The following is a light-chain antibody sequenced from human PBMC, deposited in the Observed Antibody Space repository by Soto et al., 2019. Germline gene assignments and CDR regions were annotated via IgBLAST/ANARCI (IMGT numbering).Light chain of an antibody. CDR1: SSNIGAGYD. J-gene: IGLJ1*01. Sequence: SVLTQPPSVSGAPGQRVTISCTGSSSNIGAGYDVHWYQQLPGTAPKLLIYGNSNRPSGVPDRFSGSKSGTSASLAITGLQAEDEADYYCQSYDSSLSVLYVFGTGTKVPVL. CDR2: GNS. V-gene: IGLV1-40*01. CDR3: QSYDSSLSVLYV.